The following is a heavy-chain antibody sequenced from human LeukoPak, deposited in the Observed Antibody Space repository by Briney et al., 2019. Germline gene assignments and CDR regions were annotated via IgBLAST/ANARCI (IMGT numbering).Heavy chain of an antibody. CDR2: IWYDGSNK. V-gene: IGHV3-33*01. CDR3: ARGGGYSGYDYFDY. CDR1: GFTFSSYG. Sequence: GRSLRLSCAASGFTFSSYGMHWVRQAPGKGLEWVAVIWYDGSNKYYADSVKGRFTISRDNSKNTLYLQMNSLRAEATAVYYCARGGGYSGYDYFDYWGQGTLVTVSS. J-gene: IGHJ4*02. D-gene: IGHD5-12*01.